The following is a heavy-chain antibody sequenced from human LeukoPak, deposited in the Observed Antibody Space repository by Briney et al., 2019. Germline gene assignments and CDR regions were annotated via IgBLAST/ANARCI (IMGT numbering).Heavy chain of an antibody. Sequence: GSSVKVSCKASGGTFISYAISWVRQAPGQGLEWMGGIIPIFGTANYAQKFQGRVTITTDESTSTAYMELSSLRSEDTAVYYCARVHPADYDILTGYYDYWGQGTLVTVSS. V-gene: IGHV1-69*05. D-gene: IGHD3-9*01. CDR2: IIPIFGTA. CDR1: GGTFISYA. CDR3: ARVHPADYDILTGYYDY. J-gene: IGHJ4*02.